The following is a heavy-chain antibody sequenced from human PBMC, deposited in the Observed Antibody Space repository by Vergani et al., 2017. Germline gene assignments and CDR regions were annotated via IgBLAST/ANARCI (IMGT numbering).Heavy chain of an antibody. CDR2: IYYSGST. V-gene: IGHV4-31*03. Sequence: QVQLQESGPGLVKPSQTLSLTCTVSGGSISSGGYYWSWIRQHPGKGLEWIGYIYYSGSTYYNPSLKSRVTISVDTSKNQFSLKLSSVTPEDTAVYYCAREPPGGFGESWYFDLWGRGTLVTVSS. CDR1: GGSISSGGYY. CDR3: AREPPGGFGESWYFDL. J-gene: IGHJ2*01. D-gene: IGHD3-10*01.